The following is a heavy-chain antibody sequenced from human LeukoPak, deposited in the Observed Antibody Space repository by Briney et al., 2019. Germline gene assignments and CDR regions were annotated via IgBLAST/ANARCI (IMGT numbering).Heavy chain of an antibody. Sequence: SVKVSCKASGGTISSYAISWVRQAPGQGLEWMGGIIPIFGTANYAQKFQGRVTITADESTSTAYMELSSLRSEDTAVYYCARYWFGELSLGMDVWGKGTTVTVSS. J-gene: IGHJ6*04. V-gene: IGHV1-69*13. CDR1: GGTISSYA. D-gene: IGHD3-10*01. CDR2: IIPIFGTA. CDR3: ARYWFGELSLGMDV.